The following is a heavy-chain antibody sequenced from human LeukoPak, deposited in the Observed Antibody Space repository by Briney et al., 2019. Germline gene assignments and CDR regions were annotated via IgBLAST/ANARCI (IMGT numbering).Heavy chain of an antibody. V-gene: IGHV3-30*02. D-gene: IGHD2-2*01. CDR2: IRSDGSNK. Sequence: GGSLRLSCAASGFTFGSYGMHWVRQAPGKGLEWVTFIRSDGSNKYYADSVKGRFTISRDNAKNSLYLQMNSLRAEDTAVYYCARLKLLWSNYFDYWGQGTLVTVSS. CDR1: GFTFGSYG. CDR3: ARLKLLWSNYFDY. J-gene: IGHJ4*02.